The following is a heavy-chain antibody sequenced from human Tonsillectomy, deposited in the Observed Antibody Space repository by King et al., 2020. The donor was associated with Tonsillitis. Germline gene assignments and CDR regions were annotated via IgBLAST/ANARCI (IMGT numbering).Heavy chain of an antibody. J-gene: IGHJ4*02. CDR3: TTDGTYYYDRSGYY. V-gene: IGHV3-15*01. CDR2: IKSKTGGGTT. D-gene: IGHD3-22*01. Sequence: EVQLAESGGGLVKPGGSLRLSCAASGFTFSNAWMSWVRQAPGKGLEWVGRIKSKTGGGTTDYAAPVKGRFTISRDDSKNTLYLQMNSLKTEDTAVYYCTTDGTYYYDRSGYYWGQGTLVTVSS. CDR1: GFTFSNAW.